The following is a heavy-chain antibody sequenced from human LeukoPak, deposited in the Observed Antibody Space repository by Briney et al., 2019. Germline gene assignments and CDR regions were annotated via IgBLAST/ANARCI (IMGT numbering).Heavy chain of an antibody. Sequence: ASVKVSCKASGYTFTSYYMHWVRQAPGQGLEWMGIINPSGGSTSYAQKFQGRVTMTTDTSTSTAYMELRSLRSDDTAVYYCARVWVTLNGYSGYDYWGQGTLVTVSS. D-gene: IGHD5-12*01. CDR1: GYTFTSYY. CDR2: INPSGGST. V-gene: IGHV1-46*01. J-gene: IGHJ4*02. CDR3: ARVWVTLNGYSGYDY.